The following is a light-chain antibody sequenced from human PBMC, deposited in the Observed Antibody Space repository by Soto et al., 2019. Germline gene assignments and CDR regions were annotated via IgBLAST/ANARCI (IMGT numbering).Light chain of an antibody. CDR3: QQYNNWPLT. CDR1: QSVSYN. CDR2: DAS. J-gene: IGKJ4*01. Sequence: ETVMTQSPATLSVSPGDRATLSCSASQSVSYNLAWYQQKSGQAPRLLIYDASTRATGIPARFSGSASGTEFTLTISSLLSEDFAVYYCQQYNNWPLTFGGGTKVEMK. V-gene: IGKV3D-15*01.